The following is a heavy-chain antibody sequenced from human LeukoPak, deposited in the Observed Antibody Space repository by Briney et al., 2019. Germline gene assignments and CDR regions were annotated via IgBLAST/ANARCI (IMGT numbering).Heavy chain of an antibody. CDR3: ARDHYDSSGYYYPAV. Sequence: SETLSLTCTVSGGSISAYYWGWIRQPPGKGLEWIGYYSGSSNYNPSLKSRVTMSVDTSKNQFSLKLSSVTAADTAVYYCARDHYDSSGYYYPAVWGKGTTVTISS. CDR1: GGSISAYY. V-gene: IGHV4-59*12. D-gene: IGHD3-22*01. CDR2: YSGSS. J-gene: IGHJ6*04.